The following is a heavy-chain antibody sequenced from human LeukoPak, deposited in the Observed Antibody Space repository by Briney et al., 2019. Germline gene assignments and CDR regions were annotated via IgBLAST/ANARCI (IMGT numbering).Heavy chain of an antibody. CDR3: ARVGYSHGYYYFDY. D-gene: IGHD5-18*01. Sequence: ASVKVSCKASGYTFTSYDINWVRQATGQGLEWMGWMNPNSGNTGYAQKFQGRVTMTRNTSISTAYMELSSLRSEDTAVYYCARVGYSHGYYYFDYWGQGTLVTVSS. CDR2: MNPNSGNT. V-gene: IGHV1-8*01. CDR1: GYTFTSYD. J-gene: IGHJ4*02.